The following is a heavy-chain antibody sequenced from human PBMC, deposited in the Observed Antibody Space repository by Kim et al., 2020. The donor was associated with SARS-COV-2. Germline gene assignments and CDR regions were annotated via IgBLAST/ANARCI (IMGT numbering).Heavy chain of an antibody. J-gene: IGHJ4*02. CDR2: FVPEDGEA. CDR1: GYTLTDLS. CDR3: AIEGMTLLLGQ. V-gene: IGHV1-24*01. Sequence: ASVKVSCKVSGYTLTDLSMHWVRQAPGRGLEWMGGFVPEDGEAVYAQKFQGRVSMTEDTSTSTAYLELRSLNSGETAGYYCAIEGMTLLLGQWGQGTLVT. D-gene: IGHD3-10*01.